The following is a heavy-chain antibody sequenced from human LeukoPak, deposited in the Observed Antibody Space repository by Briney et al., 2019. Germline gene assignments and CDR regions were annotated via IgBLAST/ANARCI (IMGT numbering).Heavy chain of an antibody. Sequence: GESLKISCKGSGYIFTTYWIAWVRQMPEKGLECMGIIYPGDSDTIYSPSFQGQVTISADKSISTAYLQWSSLKASDTAMYYCARHRIVGATKSDYDIWGQGTMVTVSS. CDR1: GYIFTTYW. J-gene: IGHJ3*02. V-gene: IGHV5-51*01. CDR2: IYPGDSDT. CDR3: ARHRIVGATKSDYDI. D-gene: IGHD1-26*01.